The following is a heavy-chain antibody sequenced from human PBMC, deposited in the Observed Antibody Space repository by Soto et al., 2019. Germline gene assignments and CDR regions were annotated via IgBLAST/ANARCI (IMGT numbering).Heavy chain of an antibody. CDR3: ARAGGDDGTTKWFAP. V-gene: IGHV3-30-3*01. J-gene: IGHJ5*02. CDR1: GFTFRTYA. CDR2: ISYDGNNK. D-gene: IGHD4-17*01. Sequence: QAQLEESGGGVVQPGGSLRLSFVASGFTFRTYAMHWVRQAPGNGLEWVAVISYDGNNKYYADSVKGRFTVSIDNSTNNLYVQMNSLTVKDTAVYYCARAGGDDGTTKWFAPWGQGTLVAV.